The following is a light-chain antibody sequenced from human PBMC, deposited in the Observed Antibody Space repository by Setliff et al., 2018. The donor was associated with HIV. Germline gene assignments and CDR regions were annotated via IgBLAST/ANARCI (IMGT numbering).Light chain of an antibody. CDR3: SSYTTSNTVPHV. V-gene: IGLV2-14*03. CDR1: SSDVGYYES. J-gene: IGLJ1*01. Sequence: QSALTQPASVSGPPGQSITISCTGSSSDVGYYESVSWYQHHPGEVPKLIIYDVTKRPSGVSSRFSGSKSGNTASLTISGLQAEDEAEYHCSSYTTSNTVPHVFGTGTKVTVL. CDR2: DVT.